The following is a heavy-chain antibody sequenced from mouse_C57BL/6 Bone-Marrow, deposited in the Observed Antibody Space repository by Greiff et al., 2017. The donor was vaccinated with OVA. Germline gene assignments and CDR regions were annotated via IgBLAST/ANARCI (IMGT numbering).Heavy chain of an antibody. CDR3: TRVGYYYGRWYFDV. D-gene: IGHD1-1*01. CDR1: GFTFSSYA. J-gene: IGHJ1*03. V-gene: IGHV5-9-1*02. CDR2: ISSGGDYI. Sequence: EVKLMESGEGLVKPGGSLKLSCAASGFTFSSYAMSWVRQTPEKRLEWVAYISSGGDYIYYADTVKGRFTISRDNARNTLYLQMSSLKSEDTAMYYCTRVGYYYGRWYFDVWGTGTTVTVSS.